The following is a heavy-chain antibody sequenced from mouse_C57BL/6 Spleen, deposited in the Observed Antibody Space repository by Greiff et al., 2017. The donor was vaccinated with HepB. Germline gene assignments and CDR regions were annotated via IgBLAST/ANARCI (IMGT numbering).Heavy chain of an antibody. V-gene: IGHV1-54*01. J-gene: IGHJ4*01. CDR1: GYAFTNYL. CDR2: INPGSGGT. Sequence: VQLQQSGAELVRPGTSVKVSCKASGYAFTNYLIEWVKQRPGQGLEWIGVINPGSGGTNYNEKFKGKATLTADKSSSTAYMQLSSLTSEDAAVYFCARSGTTVDAMDYWGQGTSVTVSS. D-gene: IGHD1-1*01. CDR3: ARSGTTVDAMDY.